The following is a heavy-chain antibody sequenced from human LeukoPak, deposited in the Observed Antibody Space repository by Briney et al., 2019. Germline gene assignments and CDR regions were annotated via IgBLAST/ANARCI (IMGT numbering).Heavy chain of an antibody. Sequence: PSETLSLTCAVYGGSFSGYYWSWIRQPPGKGLEWIGEINHSGSTNYNPSLKSRVTISVDTSKNQFSLKLSSVTAADTAVYYCARRVTVTTSFYYYYGMDAWGQGTTVTVSS. V-gene: IGHV4-34*01. J-gene: IGHJ6*02. CDR1: GGSFSGYY. CDR2: INHSGST. CDR3: ARRVTVTTSFYYYYGMDA. D-gene: IGHD4-17*01.